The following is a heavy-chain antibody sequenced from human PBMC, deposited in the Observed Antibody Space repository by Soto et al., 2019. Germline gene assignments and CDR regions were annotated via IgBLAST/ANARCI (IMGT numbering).Heavy chain of an antibody. CDR1: GGSISSGGYY. D-gene: IGHD2-2*01. J-gene: IGHJ4*02. V-gene: IGHV4-31*03. Sequence: SETLSLTCTVSGGSISSGGYYWSWIRQHPGKGLEWIGYIYYSGSTYYNPSLKSRVTRSVDTSKNQFSLKLSSVTAADTAVYYCARGTLREYFDYWGQGTLVTVSS. CDR2: IYYSGST. CDR3: ARGTLREYFDY.